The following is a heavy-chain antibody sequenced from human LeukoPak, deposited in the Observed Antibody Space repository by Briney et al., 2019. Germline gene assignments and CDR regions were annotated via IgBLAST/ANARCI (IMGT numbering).Heavy chain of an antibody. D-gene: IGHD6-19*01. V-gene: IGHV4-59*11. CDR3: ARGGWSHAY. CDR2: IYYTGST. CDR1: GGSISSHY. J-gene: IGHJ1*01. Sequence: SETLSLTCTVSGGSISSHYWSWIRQPPGKGLEWIGYIYYTGSTNYNPSLQSRVTISVDTSNNQFSLKLSSVTAADTAVYYCARGGWSHAYWGQGTLVTVSP.